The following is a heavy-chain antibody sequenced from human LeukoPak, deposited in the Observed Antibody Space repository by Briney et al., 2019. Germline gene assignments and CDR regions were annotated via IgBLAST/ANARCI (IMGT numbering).Heavy chain of an antibody. CDR3: ARAYDLGYYFDY. D-gene: IGHD3-3*01. Sequence: SETLSLTCTVSGGSISSGGYYWSWIRQHPGKGLEWIGYIYYSGSTYYNPSLKSRVTISVDTSKNQFSLKLSSVTAADTAVYYCARAYDLGYYFDYWGQGTLVTASS. CDR1: GGSISSGGYY. J-gene: IGHJ4*02. CDR2: IYYSGST. V-gene: IGHV4-31*03.